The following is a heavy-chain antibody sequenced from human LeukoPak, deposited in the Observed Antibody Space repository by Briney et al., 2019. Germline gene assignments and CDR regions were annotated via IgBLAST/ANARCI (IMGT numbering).Heavy chain of an antibody. D-gene: IGHD6-6*01. J-gene: IGHJ6*03. CDR2: IHTSGST. CDR3: AREGDSSSSSPPYYMDV. Sequence: SETLSLTCTVSGASISSYYWSWIRQPAGKGLEWIGRIHTSGSTNYNPSLKSRVTMSVDTSKNQFSLKLSSVTAADTAVYYCAREGDSSSSSPPYYMDVWGKGTTVTVSS. CDR1: GASISSYY. V-gene: IGHV4-4*07.